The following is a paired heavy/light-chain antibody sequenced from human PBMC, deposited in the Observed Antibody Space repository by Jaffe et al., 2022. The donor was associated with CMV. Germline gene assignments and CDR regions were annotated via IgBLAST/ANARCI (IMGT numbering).Light chain of an antibody. CDR3: SSYVGGNNFVV. CDR2: EVN. J-gene: IGLJ2*01. Sequence: QSALTQPPSASGSPGQSVTISCTGTSSDVGAHNSVSWYLQYPGKAPKLIIFEVNKRPSGVPDRLSGSKSGNTASLTVSGLQAEDEAYYFCSSYVGGNNFVVFGGGTKLTVV. CDR1: SSDVGAHNS. V-gene: IGLV2-8*01.
Heavy chain of an antibody. CDR1: GGTFGNYA. CDR3: ARDHFSAAYEILTGSLGKFYYYGLDV. J-gene: IGHJ6*02. Sequence: QVQLVQSGAEVKKPGSSVKVSCKVSGGTFGNYALNWVRQSPGQGLEWLGGIIPTLGTPNYAQKFQGRVTITADESTSTAYMELNSLRSEDTAIYFCARDHFSAAYEILTGSLGKFYYYGLDVWGLGTTVNVSS. V-gene: IGHV1-69*01. CDR2: IIPTLGTP. D-gene: IGHD3-9*01.